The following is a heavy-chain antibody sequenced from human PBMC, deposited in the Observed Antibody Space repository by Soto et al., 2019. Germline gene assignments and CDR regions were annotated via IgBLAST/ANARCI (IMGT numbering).Heavy chain of an antibody. CDR1: GGSINSYW. CDR2: VYSSGTT. D-gene: IGHD1-26*01. CDR3: ARAPREGRYYYYGMDV. V-gene: IGHV4-4*07. Sequence: SSETLSLTCSVSGGSINSYWWSWIRQPAGKGLEWIGRVYSSGTTDYNPSLNSRATMSVDTSKNQFSLKLSSVTAADTAVYYCARAPREGRYYYYGMDVWGQGTTVTVSS. J-gene: IGHJ6*02.